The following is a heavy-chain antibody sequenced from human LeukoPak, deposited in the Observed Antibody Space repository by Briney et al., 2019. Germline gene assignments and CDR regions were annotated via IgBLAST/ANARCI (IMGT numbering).Heavy chain of an antibody. CDR1: GFTFSSYW. V-gene: IGHV3-7*01. CDR2: IKQDGSEK. CDR3: ARSRRYSYGTLFDY. Sequence: GGSLRLSCAASGFTFSSYWMSWVRQAPGKGLEWVANIKQDGSEKYYVDSVKGRFTISRDNAKNSLYLQMNSLRAEDTAVYYCARSRRYSYGTLFDYWGQGTLVTVSS. D-gene: IGHD5-18*01. J-gene: IGHJ4*02.